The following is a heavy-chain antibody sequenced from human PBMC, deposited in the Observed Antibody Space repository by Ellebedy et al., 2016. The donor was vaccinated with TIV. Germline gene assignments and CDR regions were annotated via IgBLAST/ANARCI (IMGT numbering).Heavy chain of an antibody. CDR3: ATYPISYYFDGPFEY. V-gene: IGHV3-21*06. D-gene: IGHD3-22*01. J-gene: IGHJ4*02. CDR2: ISSDENYI. Sequence: GESLKISXVVSGFTFSTYSMNWVRQAPGKGLEWVSSISSDENYIYYRDSLKGRFTISRDNAKNSLYLQMSSLRAEDTAVYYCATYPISYYFDGPFEYWGQGALVTVSS. CDR1: GFTFSTYS.